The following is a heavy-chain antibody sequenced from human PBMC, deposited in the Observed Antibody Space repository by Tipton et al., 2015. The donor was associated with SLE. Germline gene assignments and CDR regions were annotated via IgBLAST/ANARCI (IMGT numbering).Heavy chain of an antibody. CDR3: ARPRRGYSYGFDY. V-gene: IGHV4-34*01. Sequence: LRLSCAVYGGSFSGYYWSRIRQPPGKGLEWIGEINHSGSTNYNPSLKSRVTISVDTSKNQFSLKLSSVTAADTAVYYCARPRRGYSYGFDYWGQGTLVTVSS. CDR1: GGSFSGYY. D-gene: IGHD5-18*01. CDR2: INHSGST. J-gene: IGHJ4*02.